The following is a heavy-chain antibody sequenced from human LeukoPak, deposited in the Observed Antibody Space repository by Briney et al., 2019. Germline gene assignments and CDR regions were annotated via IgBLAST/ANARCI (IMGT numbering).Heavy chain of an antibody. J-gene: IGHJ6*03. V-gene: IGHV4-34*01. CDR1: GGSFSGYY. CDR2: INHSGST. Sequence: SETLSLTCAVYGGSFSGYYWSWIRQPPGKGLEWIGEINHSGSTNYNPSLKSRVTISVDTSKNQFSLKLSSVTAADTAVYYCARGRGYYYYMDVWGKGTTVIISS. CDR3: ARGRGYYYYMDV.